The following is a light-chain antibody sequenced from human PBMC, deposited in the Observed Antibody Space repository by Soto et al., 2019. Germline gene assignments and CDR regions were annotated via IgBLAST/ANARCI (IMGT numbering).Light chain of an antibody. CDR3: QQSHIWPPIT. CDR2: DAS. V-gene: IGKV3-11*01. CDR1: QSVGGH. J-gene: IGKJ5*01. Sequence: DIVMTQSPDSLAVSPGERATVSCRASQSVGGHLAWYQQRPGQAPRLLTHDASTRAIGIPVRFSGSGSGTDFTLTISSLETEDAAIYYCQQSHIWPPITFGQGTLLEI.